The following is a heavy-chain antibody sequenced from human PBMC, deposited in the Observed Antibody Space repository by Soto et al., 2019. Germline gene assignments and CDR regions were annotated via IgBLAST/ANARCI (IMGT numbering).Heavy chain of an antibody. CDR3: AHAYGGRSLY. V-gene: IGHV2-5*02. Sequence: QITLKASGPTLVKPTQTLTLTCTFSGFSLTTDRVGVGWIRQPPGAALEWLAVIYWDDSKTYRPSLESRLTITKDTSKNQVALTMTNMDSLDTATYYCAHAYGGRSLYWGQGTLVTVSS. D-gene: IGHD1-26*01. CDR1: GFSLTTDRVG. J-gene: IGHJ4*02. CDR2: IYWDDSK.